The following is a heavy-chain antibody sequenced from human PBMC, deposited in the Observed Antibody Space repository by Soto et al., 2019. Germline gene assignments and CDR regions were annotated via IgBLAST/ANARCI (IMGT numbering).Heavy chain of an antibody. CDR2: IIPLFGIL. D-gene: IGHD3-22*01. Sequence: ASVKVSCKASGGTFSNHLISWVRQAPGQGLEWMGTIIPLFGILNYAQKFQGRVTITTDTSTSTAYMELRSLISDDTAVYYCARTTAYETSGYYYHTYWGQGTQVTVSS. CDR1: GGTFSNHL. J-gene: IGHJ4*02. CDR3: ARTTAYETSGYYYHTY. V-gene: IGHV1-69*02.